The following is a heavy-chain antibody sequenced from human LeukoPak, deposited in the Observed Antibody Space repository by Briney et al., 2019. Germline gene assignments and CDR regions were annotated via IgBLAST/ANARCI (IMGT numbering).Heavy chain of an antibody. D-gene: IGHD6-13*01. CDR1: GFTFSSYG. CDR3: AKSLYRSSCDY. J-gene: IGHJ4*02. V-gene: IGHV3-30*18. CDR2: ISYDGSNK. Sequence: GGSLRLSCAASGFTFSSYGMHWVRQAPGKGLEWVAVISYDGSNKYYADSVRGRFTISRDNSKNTLYLQMNSLRAEDTAVYYCAKSLYRSSCDYWGQGTLVTVSS.